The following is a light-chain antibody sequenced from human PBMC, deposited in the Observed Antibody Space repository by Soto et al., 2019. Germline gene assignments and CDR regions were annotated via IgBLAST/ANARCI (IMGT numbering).Light chain of an antibody. V-gene: IGKV3-20*01. J-gene: IGKJ1*01. CDR3: QQYGNSPQT. CDR1: QSVNSNY. CDR2: GAT. Sequence: EIVLTQSPATLSLSPGERATLSCRASQSVNSNYVAWYQHKPGQDPRLLFYGATHRATGIPDRISGSGSGTDFTLTISRLEPEDFAVYYCQQYGNSPQTFGQGTKVEIK.